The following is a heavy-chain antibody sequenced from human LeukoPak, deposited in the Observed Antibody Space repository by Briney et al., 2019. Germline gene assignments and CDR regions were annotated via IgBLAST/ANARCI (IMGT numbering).Heavy chain of an antibody. J-gene: IGHJ4*02. V-gene: IGHV3-30*02. D-gene: IGHD6-13*01. Sequence: GGSLRLSCAASGFTFSSYGMHWVRQAPGKGLEWVAFIRYDGSNKYYADSVKGRFTISRDNSKNTLYLQMNSLRAEDTAVYYCAKRSGIAAAVDYWGQGTLVTVSS. CDR1: GFTFSSYG. CDR2: IRYDGSNK. CDR3: AKRSGIAAAVDY.